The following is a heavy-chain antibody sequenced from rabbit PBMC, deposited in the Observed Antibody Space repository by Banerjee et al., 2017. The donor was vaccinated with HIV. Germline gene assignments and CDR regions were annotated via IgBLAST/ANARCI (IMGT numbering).Heavy chain of an antibody. CDR1: GIDFSSYG. D-gene: IGHD7-1*01. V-gene: IGHV1S47*01. J-gene: IGHJ4*01. CDR3: AASGYAGYGRDVYFNL. Sequence: QQQLVESGGGLVKPEGSLTLTCKASGIDFSSYGINWVRQAPGKGLEWIAFISPVFGTTDYASWVSGRFTISLDNAQNTVFLQMTSLTAADTATYFCAASGYAGYGRDVYFNLWGPGTLVTVS. CDR2: ISPVFGTT.